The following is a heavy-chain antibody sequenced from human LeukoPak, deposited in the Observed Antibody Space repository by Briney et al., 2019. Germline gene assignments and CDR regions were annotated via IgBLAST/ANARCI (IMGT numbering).Heavy chain of an antibody. D-gene: IGHD6-13*01. CDR2: IYHSGST. CDR3: ARHATASSSTYFDY. J-gene: IGHJ4*02. Sequence: SETLSLTCTVSGYSISSGYYWGWIRQPPGKGLEWIGSIYHSGSTYYNPSLKSRVTISVDTSKNQFSLKLSSVTAADTAVYYCARHATASSSTYFDYWGQGTLVTVSS. CDR1: GYSISSGYY. V-gene: IGHV4-38-2*02.